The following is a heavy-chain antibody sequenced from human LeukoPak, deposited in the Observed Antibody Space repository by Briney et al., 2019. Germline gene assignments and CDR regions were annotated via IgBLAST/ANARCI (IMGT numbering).Heavy chain of an antibody. V-gene: IGHV1-69*04. Sequence: GASVKVSCKASGGTFSSYAISWVRQAPGQGLEWMGRIIPILGIANYAQKFQGRVTITADKSTSTAYMELSSLRSEDTAVYYCARWGRITISPPTGEPHKNYYYYYGMDVWGQGTTVTVSS. CDR1: GGTFSSYA. CDR2: IIPILGIA. D-gene: IGHD3-9*01. J-gene: IGHJ6*02. CDR3: ARWGRITISPPTGEPHKNYYYYYGMDV.